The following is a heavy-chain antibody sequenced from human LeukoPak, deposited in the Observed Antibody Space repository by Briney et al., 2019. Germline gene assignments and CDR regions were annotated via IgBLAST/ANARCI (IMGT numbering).Heavy chain of an antibody. CDR1: GGSISSSSYY. J-gene: IGHJ4*02. D-gene: IGHD3-10*01. CDR3: ARGHLWFGELSPLD. Sequence: SETLSLTCTVSGGSISSSSYYWGWIRQPPGKGLEWIGSIYYSGSTYYNPSLKSRVTISVDTSKNQFSLKLSSVTAADTAVYYCARGHLWFGELSPLDRGQGTLVTVSS. V-gene: IGHV4-39*01. CDR2: IYYSGST.